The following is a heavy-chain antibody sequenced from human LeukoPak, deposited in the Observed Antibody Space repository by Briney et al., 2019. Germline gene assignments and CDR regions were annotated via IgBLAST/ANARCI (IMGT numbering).Heavy chain of an antibody. V-gene: IGHV4-34*01. CDR1: GGSFSGYY. J-gene: IGHJ4*02. CDR3: ARVGSSGWYSFDYFDY. Sequence: SETLSLTCAVYGGSFSGYYWSWIRQPPGKGLEWIGEINHSGSTNYNPSLKSRVTISVDTSKNQFSLQLNSVTPEDTAVYYCARVGSSGWYSFDYFDYWGQGTLVTVSS. CDR2: INHSGST. D-gene: IGHD6-19*01.